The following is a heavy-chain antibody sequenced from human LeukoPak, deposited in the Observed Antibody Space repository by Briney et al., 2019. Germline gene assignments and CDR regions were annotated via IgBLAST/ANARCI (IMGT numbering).Heavy chain of an antibody. D-gene: IGHD6-13*01. V-gene: IGHV1-46*01. CDR2: INTSGGST. CDR1: GYTFTNYY. Sequence: ASVKVSCKASGYTFTNYYIHWVRQAPGQGLEWMGIINTSGGSTSYAQKFQGRVTMTRDMSTSTVYLELSSLRSEDTAVYYCARGGYSSPRGWFDPWGQGTLVTVSS. CDR3: ARGGYSSPRGWFDP. J-gene: IGHJ5*02.